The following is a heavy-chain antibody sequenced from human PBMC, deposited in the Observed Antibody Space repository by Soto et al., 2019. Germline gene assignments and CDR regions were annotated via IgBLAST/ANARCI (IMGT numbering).Heavy chain of an antibody. Sequence: GGALRLSCSASGFTFSIYSMNWVRQAPGKGLEWVAVISYDGSNKYYADSVKGRFTISRDNSKNTLYLQMNSLRAEDTAVYYCARETYYDFWSGPYYGMDVWGQGTTVTVS. CDR1: GFTFSIYS. J-gene: IGHJ6*02. CDR2: ISYDGSNK. V-gene: IGHV3-30*03. CDR3: ARETYYDFWSGPYYGMDV. D-gene: IGHD3-3*01.